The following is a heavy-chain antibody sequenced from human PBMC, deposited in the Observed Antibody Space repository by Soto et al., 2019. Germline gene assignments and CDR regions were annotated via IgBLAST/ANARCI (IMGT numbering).Heavy chain of an antibody. CDR3: VASLAASGLNWLDP. CDR1: GGSISEKY. V-gene: IGHV4-4*07. J-gene: IGHJ5*02. D-gene: IGHD6-13*01. CDR2: IFSNGHT. Sequence: SETLSLTCIVSGGSISEKYWNWVRQPPGKGLEWIGLIFSNGHTDYNPSLKSRVTMSVDASKNQFSLRLTSMTAADTAVYYCVASLAASGLNWLDPWGRGTLVTVSS.